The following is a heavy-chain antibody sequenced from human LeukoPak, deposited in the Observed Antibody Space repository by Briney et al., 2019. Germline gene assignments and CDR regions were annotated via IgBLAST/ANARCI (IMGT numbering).Heavy chain of an antibody. Sequence: GASVKVSCKASGYTFTSYDINWVRQATGQGLEWMGWMNPNSGNTGHAQKFQGRVTITRNTSISTAYMELSSLRSEDTAVYYCARSLVYCSSTSCYYFDYWGQGTLVTVSS. V-gene: IGHV1-8*03. D-gene: IGHD2-2*01. CDR3: ARSLVYCSSTSCYYFDY. CDR1: GYTFTSYD. J-gene: IGHJ4*02. CDR2: MNPNSGNT.